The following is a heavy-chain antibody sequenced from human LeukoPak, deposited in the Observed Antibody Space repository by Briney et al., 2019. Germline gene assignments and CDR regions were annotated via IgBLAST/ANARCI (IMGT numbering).Heavy chain of an antibody. Sequence: GGFLRLSCIASGGSLTNYCMVWMRQAPGKGLEWVASIDGEGGQKDYVDSVKGRFTISREHASNSLFLQLNSPRTEDTALYYCATDMAFSAFDIWGHGTMVIVSS. D-gene: IGHD3-3*02. CDR3: ATDMAFSAFDI. CDR1: GGSLTNYC. CDR2: IDGEGGQK. V-gene: IGHV3-7*03. J-gene: IGHJ3*02.